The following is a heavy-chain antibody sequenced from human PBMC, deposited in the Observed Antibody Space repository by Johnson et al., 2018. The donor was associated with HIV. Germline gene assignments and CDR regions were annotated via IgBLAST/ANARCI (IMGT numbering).Heavy chain of an antibody. D-gene: IGHD3-10*01. CDR1: GFNVSSNY. V-gene: IGHV3-66*01. CDR2: IYKGGSV. J-gene: IGHJ3*02. CDR3: AKCGDADAFDI. Sequence: VQLVESGGGLVQPGGSLRLSCVVSGFNVSSNYMSWVRQAPGKGLEWVSVIYKGGSVYYVDSVKGRFIISRDNSKNTVFLHMNSLRAEDTAVYYCAKCGDADAFDIWGQGTMVTVSS.